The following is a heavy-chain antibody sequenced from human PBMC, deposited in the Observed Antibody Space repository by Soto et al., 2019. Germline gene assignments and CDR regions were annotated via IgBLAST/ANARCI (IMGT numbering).Heavy chain of an antibody. Sequence: GESLKISCKGSGYSFTSYWIAWVRQMPGQGLEWMGIIYPGDSDVTYSPSFQGQVTISADKSINTAYLQWSSLKASDTAMYYCARQWGSYTYLDYWGQGTLVTV. J-gene: IGHJ4*02. CDR2: IYPGDSDV. CDR1: GYSFTSYW. D-gene: IGHD1-26*01. V-gene: IGHV5-51*01. CDR3: ARQWGSYTYLDY.